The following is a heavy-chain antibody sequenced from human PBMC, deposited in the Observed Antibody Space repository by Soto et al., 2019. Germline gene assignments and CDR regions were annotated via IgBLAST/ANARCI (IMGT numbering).Heavy chain of an antibody. CDR1: GFTFNSYE. CDR2: ISRNAETI. D-gene: IGHD5-18*01. V-gene: IGHV3-48*03. Sequence: EVHLVDSGGGLVQPGVSLRLSCVASGFTFNSYEMNWVRQAPGKGLEWVSYISRNAETINYADSVKGRFSISRDNAKNSLYLQMNNLRVDDTAVYFCARGSRGYNYASAPFFDYWGQGNRVIVSP. CDR3: ARGSRGYNYASAPFFDY. J-gene: IGHJ4*01.